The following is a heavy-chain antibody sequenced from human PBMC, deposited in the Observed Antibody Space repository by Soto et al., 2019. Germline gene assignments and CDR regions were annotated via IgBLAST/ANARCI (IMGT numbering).Heavy chain of an antibody. CDR2: ISGNNVYL. Sequence: EAQLVESGGGLVKPGGSLRVSCAASGFNFSTYTMNWVRQAPGTGLEWVSSISGNNVYLYYADSVKGRFSISRDNAKNSRTLQMNSRRAEDKASDDCARDRCSGGSCYRTYAFDMWGQGTLVTVAS. J-gene: IGHJ3*02. CDR1: GFNFSTYT. CDR3: ARDRCSGGSCYRTYAFDM. V-gene: IGHV3-21*01. D-gene: IGHD2-15*01.